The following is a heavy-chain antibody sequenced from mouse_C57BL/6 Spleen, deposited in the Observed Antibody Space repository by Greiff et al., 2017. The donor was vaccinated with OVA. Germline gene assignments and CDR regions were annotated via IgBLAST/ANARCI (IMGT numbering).Heavy chain of an antibody. D-gene: IGHD3-3*01. J-gene: IGHJ2*01. CDR3: TTGGRWDFDY. V-gene: IGHV14-4*01. CDR2: IDPENGDT. Sequence: EVHLVESGAELVRPGASVKLSCTASGFNIKDDYMHWVKQRPEQGLEWIGWIDPENGDTEYASKFQGKATITADTSSNTAYLQLSSLTSEDTAVYYCTTGGRWDFDYWGQGTTLTVSS. CDR1: GFNIKDDY.